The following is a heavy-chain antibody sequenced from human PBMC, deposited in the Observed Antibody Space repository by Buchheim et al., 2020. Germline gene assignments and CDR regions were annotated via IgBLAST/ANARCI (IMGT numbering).Heavy chain of an antibody. CDR2: IWYDGSNK. Sequence: QVQLVESGGGVVQPGRSLRLSCAASGFTFSSYGMHWVRQAPGKGLEWVAVIWYDGSNKYYADSVKGRFTISRDNSKNTLYLQMNSLRAEDTAVYYCARGVGYDILTGYVTSWGQGTL. J-gene: IGHJ5*02. V-gene: IGHV3-33*01. CDR3: ARGVGYDILTGYVTS. CDR1: GFTFSSYG. D-gene: IGHD3-9*01.